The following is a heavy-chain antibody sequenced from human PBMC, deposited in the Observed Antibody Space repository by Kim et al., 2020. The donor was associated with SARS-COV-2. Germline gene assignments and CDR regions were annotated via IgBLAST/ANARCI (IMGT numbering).Heavy chain of an antibody. CDR2: ISYDGNNK. CDR1: RFTFSSFG. Sequence: GGSLRLSCEASRFTFSSFGMHWVRQAPGKGLEWVAVISYDGNNKYYSDSVKGRFTISRDNSKNTLYLQMNSLRADDTAVYYCAKNDYIWGTYRLFDYWGQGTLVTVSS. CDR3: AKNDYIWGTYRLFDY. J-gene: IGHJ4*02. D-gene: IGHD3-16*02. V-gene: IGHV3-30*18.